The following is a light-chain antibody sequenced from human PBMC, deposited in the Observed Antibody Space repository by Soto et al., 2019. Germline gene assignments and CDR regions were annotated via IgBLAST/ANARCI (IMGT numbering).Light chain of an antibody. V-gene: IGKV3-20*01. Sequence: EIVLTQSPDTLSLSPGEGATLSCRASQSLSSNFLAWYQQRPGQAPRLLIYAASSRATGIPDRFSGSGSGTDFILTIRRLEPEDFAVYYCQQYGSSPRTFGGGTKVEIK. J-gene: IGKJ4*01. CDR2: AAS. CDR1: QSLSSNF. CDR3: QQYGSSPRT.